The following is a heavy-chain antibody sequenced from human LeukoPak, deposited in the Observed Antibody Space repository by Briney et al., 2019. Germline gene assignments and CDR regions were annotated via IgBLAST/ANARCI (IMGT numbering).Heavy chain of an antibody. CDR2: IRYDGSNK. J-gene: IGHJ6*03. CDR1: GFTFSSYG. Sequence: PGGSLRLSCAASGFTFSSYGMHWVRQAPGKGLGGGAFIRYDGSNKYYADSVKGGFTSSTDNSKNTLYLQMNSLRAEDTAVYYCAKDRLSYGGDYYYMDVWGTGTTVTISS. D-gene: IGHD4-17*01. V-gene: IGHV3-30*02. CDR3: AKDRLSYGGDYYYMDV.